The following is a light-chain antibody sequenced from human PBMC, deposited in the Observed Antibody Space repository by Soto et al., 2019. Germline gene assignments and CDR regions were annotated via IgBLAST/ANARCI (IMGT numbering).Light chain of an antibody. V-gene: IGLV1-44*01. J-gene: IGLJ2*01. Sequence: QSVLTQPPSASGTPGQRVTISCSGTSSNIGSNTVNWYQQLPGTAPNLLIYSNNKRPSGVLDRFSGSKSGTSASLAISGLQSEDEADYYCAAWEDSLNGVVFGGGTKVTVL. CDR1: SSNIGSNT. CDR3: AAWEDSLNGVV. CDR2: SNN.